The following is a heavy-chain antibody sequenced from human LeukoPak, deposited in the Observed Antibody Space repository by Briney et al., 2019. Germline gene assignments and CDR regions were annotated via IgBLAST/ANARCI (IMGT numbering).Heavy chain of an antibody. CDR1: GGSISSSSYY. Sequence: NSSETLSLTCTVSGGSISSSSYYWSWIRQPPGKGLEWIGEINHSGSTNYNPSLKSRVTISVDTSKNQFSLKLSSVTAADTAVYYCARRQMTTVTRRAFDIWGQGTMVTVSS. D-gene: IGHD4-17*01. CDR2: INHSGST. CDR3: ARRQMTTVTRRAFDI. J-gene: IGHJ3*02. V-gene: IGHV4-39*07.